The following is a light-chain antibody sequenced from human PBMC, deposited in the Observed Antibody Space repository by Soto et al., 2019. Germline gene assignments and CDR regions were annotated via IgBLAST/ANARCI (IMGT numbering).Light chain of an antibody. V-gene: IGKV3-20*01. Sequence: EIAMTQSPATLSVSPGERVTLSCRASQSISSDLAWYQQKPGQAPRLLIYGASSRATGIPDRFSGSGSGTDFTLTISRLEPEDFAVYYCQQYGSSGTFGQGTKVDIK. CDR2: GAS. CDR1: QSISSD. CDR3: QQYGSSGT. J-gene: IGKJ1*01.